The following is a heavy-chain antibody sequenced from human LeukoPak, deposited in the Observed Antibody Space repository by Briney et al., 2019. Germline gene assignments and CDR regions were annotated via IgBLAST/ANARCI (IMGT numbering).Heavy chain of an antibody. CDR1: GFTFDDYA. V-gene: IGHV3-9*03. D-gene: IGHD2-2*01. J-gene: IGHJ3*02. CDR2: ISWNSGSI. Sequence: PGRSLRLSCAASGFTFDDYAMHWVRQAPGKGLEWVSGISWNSGSIGYADSVKGRFTISRDNAKNSLYLQMNSLRAEDMALYYCAKGYCSSTSCCPNAFDIWGQGTMVTVSS. CDR3: AKGYCSSTSCCPNAFDI.